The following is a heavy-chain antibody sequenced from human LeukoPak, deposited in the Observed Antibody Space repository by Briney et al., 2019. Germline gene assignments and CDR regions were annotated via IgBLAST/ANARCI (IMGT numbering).Heavy chain of an antibody. CDR1: GGSISSGGYY. CDR3: ARERGYSSSSPFDY. Sequence: SETLSLTCTVSGGSISSGGYYWSWIRQPPGKGLEWIGEINHSGSTNYNPSLKSRVTISVDTSKNQFSLKLSSVTAADTAVYYCARERGYSSSSPFDYWGQGTLVTVSS. V-gene: IGHV4-39*07. J-gene: IGHJ4*02. CDR2: INHSGST. D-gene: IGHD6-6*01.